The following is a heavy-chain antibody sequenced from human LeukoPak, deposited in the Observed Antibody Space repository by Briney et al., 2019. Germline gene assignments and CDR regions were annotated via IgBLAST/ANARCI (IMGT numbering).Heavy chain of an antibody. J-gene: IGHJ1*01. CDR2: VQPDGSEK. Sequence: PGGSLRLSCAASGFTFRSNWMNWVRQAPGKGLEWVAHVQPDGSEKIYANSVKGRFTISRDNAKDSVYLQMNSLRVEDTAVYYCARDFFGWSSLGHWGQGTLVTVSS. V-gene: IGHV3-7*01. CDR1: GFTFRSNW. CDR3: ARDFFGWSSLGH. D-gene: IGHD6-19*01.